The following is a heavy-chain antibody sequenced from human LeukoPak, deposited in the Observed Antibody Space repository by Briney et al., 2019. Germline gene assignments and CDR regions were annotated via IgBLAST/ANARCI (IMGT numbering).Heavy chain of an antibody. Sequence: SVKVSCKASGGNFSSYAISWVRQAPGQGLEWMGRIIPILGIANYAQKFQGRVTITADKSTSTAYMELSSLRSEDTAVYYCARVGGYDAFDIWGQGTMVTVSS. CDR1: GGNFSSYA. CDR2: IIPILGIA. J-gene: IGHJ3*02. V-gene: IGHV1-69*04. D-gene: IGHD3-22*01. CDR3: ARVGGYDAFDI.